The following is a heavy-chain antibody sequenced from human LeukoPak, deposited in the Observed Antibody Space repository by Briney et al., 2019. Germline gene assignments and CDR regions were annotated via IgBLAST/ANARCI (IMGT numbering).Heavy chain of an antibody. Sequence: SETLSLTCTVSGDSISSYYWNWIRQPPGKGLEWIGYIYSSGSTTYNPSLKSRVTISVDTSKNQFSLKLISVTAADTAVYYCARSYTYWFDPWGQGTLVTVSS. CDR1: GDSISSYY. CDR2: IYSSGST. D-gene: IGHD3-16*01. J-gene: IGHJ5*02. CDR3: ARSYTYWFDP. V-gene: IGHV4-4*09.